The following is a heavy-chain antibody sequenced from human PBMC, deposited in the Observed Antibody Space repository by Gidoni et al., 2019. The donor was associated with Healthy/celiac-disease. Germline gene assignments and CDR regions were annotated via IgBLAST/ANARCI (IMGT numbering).Heavy chain of an antibody. J-gene: IGHJ4*02. Sequence: EVQLLESGGGLVQPGGSLRLSCAASGFTFRSYAMSWVRQAPGKGLEWVSAISGSGGSTYYADSVKGRFTISRDNSKNTLYLQMNSLRAEDTAVYYCAKDCSYYDFWSGCYYFDYWGQGTLVTVSS. CDR2: ISGSGGST. V-gene: IGHV3-23*01. CDR1: GFTFRSYA. D-gene: IGHD3-3*01. CDR3: AKDCSYYDFWSGCYYFDY.